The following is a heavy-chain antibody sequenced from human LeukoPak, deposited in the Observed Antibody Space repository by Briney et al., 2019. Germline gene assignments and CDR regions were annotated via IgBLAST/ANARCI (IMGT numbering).Heavy chain of an antibody. J-gene: IGHJ4*02. D-gene: IGHD1-26*01. CDR2: INPNSGGT. CDR1: GYTFTGYY. CDR3: ARLRRVGATTSELGY. V-gene: IGHV1-2*02. Sequence: GASVKVSCKASGYTFTGYYMHWVRQAPGQGLEWMGWINPNSGGTNYARKFQGRVTMTRDTSISTAYMELSRLRSDDTAVYYCARLRRVGATTSELGYWGQGTLVTVSS.